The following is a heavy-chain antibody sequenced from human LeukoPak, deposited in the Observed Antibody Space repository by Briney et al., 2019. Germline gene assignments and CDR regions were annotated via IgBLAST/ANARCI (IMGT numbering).Heavy chain of an antibody. CDR1: GGTFSSYA. V-gene: IGHV1-69*05. CDR3: ARSNTYYYDSSGYYADY. CDR2: IIPIFGTA. J-gene: IGHJ4*02. Sequence: SVKVSCKASGGTFSSYAISWVRQAPGQGLEWMGGIIPIFGTANYAQKFQGRVTITTDESTSTAYMELSSLRSEDTAVYYCARSNTYYYDSSGYYADYWGQGTPVTVSS. D-gene: IGHD3-22*01.